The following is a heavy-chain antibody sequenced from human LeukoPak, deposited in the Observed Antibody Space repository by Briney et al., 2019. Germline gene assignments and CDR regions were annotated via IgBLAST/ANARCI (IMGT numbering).Heavy chain of an antibody. J-gene: IGHJ4*02. Sequence: GRSLRLSCAASGFTFSSYAMHWVRQAPGKGLECVAVISYGGSNKYYADSVKGRFTISRDNSKNTLYLQMNSLRTEDTAVYYCARDGGSIGYYYFGYWGQGTLVTVPS. CDR2: ISYGGSNK. V-gene: IGHV3-30*01. CDR1: GFTFSSYA. D-gene: IGHD3-22*01. CDR3: ARDGGSIGYYYFGY.